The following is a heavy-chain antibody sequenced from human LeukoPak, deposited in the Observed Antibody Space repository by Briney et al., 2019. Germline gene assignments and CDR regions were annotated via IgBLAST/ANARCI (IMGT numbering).Heavy chain of an antibody. Sequence: GGSLRLSYAASGFTFDDYAMHWVRQAPGKGLEWVSGISWNSGSIGYADSVKGRFTISRDNAKNSLYLQMNSLRAEDTALYYCAKDITTMVRGVMDNWGQGTLVTVSS. D-gene: IGHD3-10*01. V-gene: IGHV3-9*01. CDR3: AKDITTMVRGVMDN. CDR2: ISWNSGSI. J-gene: IGHJ4*02. CDR1: GFTFDDYA.